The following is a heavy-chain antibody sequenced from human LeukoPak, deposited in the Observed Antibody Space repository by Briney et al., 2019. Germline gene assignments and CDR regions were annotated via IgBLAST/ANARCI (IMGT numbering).Heavy chain of an antibody. V-gene: IGHV4-39*01. CDR2: IYYSGST. D-gene: IGHD5-24*01. Sequence: SETLSLTCTVSGGSISSSSYYWGWIRQPPGKGLEWIGSIYYSGSTYYNPSLKSRVTISVDTSKNQFSLKLSSVTAADTAVYYCARLVRDGYDYYFDYWGQGTLVTVSS. CDR1: GGSISSSSYY. J-gene: IGHJ4*02. CDR3: ARLVRDGYDYYFDY.